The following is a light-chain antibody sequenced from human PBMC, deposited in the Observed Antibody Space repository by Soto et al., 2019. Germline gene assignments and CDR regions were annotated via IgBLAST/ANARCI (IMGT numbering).Light chain of an antibody. J-gene: IGKJ1*01. Sequence: IWMTQSQSLLSASTGDRVTITCRASQSISSWLAWYQQKPGKAPKLLIYKASSLESGVPSRFSGSGSGTDFTLTISSLQPEDFATYYCLQDYNYPLTFGQGTKVDI. CDR3: LQDYNYPLT. CDR2: KAS. CDR1: QSISSW. V-gene: IGKV1-5*03.